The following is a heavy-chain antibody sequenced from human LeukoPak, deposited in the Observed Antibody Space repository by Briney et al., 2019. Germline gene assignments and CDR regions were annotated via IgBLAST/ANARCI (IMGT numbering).Heavy chain of an antibody. D-gene: IGHD1-26*01. CDR2: INPDSGGT. J-gene: IGHJ3*02. CDR3: ARVGATGAGAFDI. Sequence: ASVKVSCKASGYTFTGYYMHWVRQAPGQGLEWMGWINPDSGGTNYAQKFQGRVTMTRDTSISTAYMELSSLRSDDTAVYYCARVGATGAGAFDIWGQGTMVTVSS. V-gene: IGHV1-2*02. CDR1: GYTFTGYY.